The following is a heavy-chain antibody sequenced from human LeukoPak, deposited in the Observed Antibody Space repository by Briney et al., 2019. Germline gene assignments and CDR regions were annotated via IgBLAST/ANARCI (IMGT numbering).Heavy chain of an antibody. J-gene: IGHJ4*02. V-gene: IGHV4-59*01. Sequence: SETLSLTCTVSGGSISSYYWSWIRQPPGKGLEWIGYIYYSGSTNYNPSLKSRVTISVDTSKNQFSLKLSSVTAADTAVYYCARETIVVVTAIDYWGQGTLVTVSS. CDR2: IYYSGST. CDR1: GGSISSYY. CDR3: ARETIVVVTAIDY. D-gene: IGHD2-21*02.